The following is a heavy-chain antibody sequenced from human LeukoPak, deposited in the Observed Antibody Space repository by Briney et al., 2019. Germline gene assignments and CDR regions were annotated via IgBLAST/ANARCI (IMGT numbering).Heavy chain of an antibody. J-gene: IGHJ4*02. CDR3: ARQNCGGDCYNLNFDY. D-gene: IGHD2-21*02. V-gene: IGHV4-34*01. CDR1: GGSFSGYY. CDR2: INHSGST. Sequence: SETLSLTCAVYGGSFSGYYWSWIRQPPGKGLEWIGEINHSGSTNYNPSLKSRVTISVDTSKNQFSLKLSSVTAADTAVYYCARQNCGGDCYNLNFDYWGQGTLVTVSS.